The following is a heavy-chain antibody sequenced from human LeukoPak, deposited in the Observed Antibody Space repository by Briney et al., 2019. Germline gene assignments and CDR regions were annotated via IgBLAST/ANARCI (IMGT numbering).Heavy chain of an antibody. Sequence: SETLSLSCTVSGGSISSSSYYWGWIRQPPGKGLEWIGSIYYGGTSYYNSSLKSRVTISVDTSKNQFSLRVSSVTAADTAVYYCARDTGHQLSRRNYYAMDVWGQGTTVTVSS. D-gene: IGHD1-1*01. CDR3: ARDTGHQLSRRNYYAMDV. CDR1: GGSISSSSYY. CDR2: IYYGGTS. V-gene: IGHV4-39*07. J-gene: IGHJ6*02.